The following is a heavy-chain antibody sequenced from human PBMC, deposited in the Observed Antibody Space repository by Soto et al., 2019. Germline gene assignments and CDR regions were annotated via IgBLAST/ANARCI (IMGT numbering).Heavy chain of an antibody. CDR2: ISYDGSNK. CDR3: AKDLIGHSYGGGYFDY. V-gene: IGHV3-30*18. D-gene: IGHD5-18*01. Sequence: GGSLRLSCAASGFTFSSYGMHWVRQAPGKGLEWVAVISYDGSNKYYADSVKGRFTISRDNSKNTLYLQMNSLRAEDTAVYYCAKDLIGHSYGGGYFDYWGQGTLVTVSS. J-gene: IGHJ4*02. CDR1: GFTFSSYG.